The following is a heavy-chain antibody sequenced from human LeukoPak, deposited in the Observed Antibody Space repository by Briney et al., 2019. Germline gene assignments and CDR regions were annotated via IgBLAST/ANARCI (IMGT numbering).Heavy chain of an antibody. Sequence: GGSLRLSCAASGFTFTSHSLNWVRQAPGKGLEWVSSISSSSSYIYYADSVKGRFTISRDNAKNSLYLQMNSLRAEDTAVYYCARDIDGYFDYWGQGTLVTVSS. CDR3: ARDIDGYFDY. V-gene: IGHV3-21*01. CDR2: ISSSSSYI. D-gene: IGHD5-24*01. CDR1: GFTFTSHS. J-gene: IGHJ4*02.